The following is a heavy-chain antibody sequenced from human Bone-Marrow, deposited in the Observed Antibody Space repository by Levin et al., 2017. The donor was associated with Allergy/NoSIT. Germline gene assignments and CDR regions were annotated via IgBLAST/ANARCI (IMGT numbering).Heavy chain of an antibody. D-gene: IGHD3-16*01. CDR2: IYHSGST. J-gene: IGHJ3*02. Sequence: SETLSLTCAVYGGSFSGYYWSWIRQPPGKGLEWIGKIYHSGSTNYNPSLKSRVTISVDTSKNQFSLKLSSVTAADTAVYYCARGGYDYIWGRSLIDAFDIWGQGTMVTVSS. CDR1: GGSFSGYY. CDR3: ARGGYDYIWGRSLIDAFDI. V-gene: IGHV4-34*01.